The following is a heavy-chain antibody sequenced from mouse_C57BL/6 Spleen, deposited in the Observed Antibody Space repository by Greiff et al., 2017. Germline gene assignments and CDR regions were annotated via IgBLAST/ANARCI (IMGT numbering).Heavy chain of an antibody. CDR3: ARGVFWYFDV. V-gene: IGHV1-61*01. J-gene: IGHJ1*03. CDR2: IYPSDGET. Sequence: QVQLQQPGAELVRPGSSVKLSCKASGYTFTSYWMDWVKQRPGQGLEWIGNIYPSDGETHYNQKFKDKATLTVDKSSSTAYMQLSSLTSEDSAVYYCARGVFWYFDVWGTGTTVTVSS. CDR1: GYTFTSYW.